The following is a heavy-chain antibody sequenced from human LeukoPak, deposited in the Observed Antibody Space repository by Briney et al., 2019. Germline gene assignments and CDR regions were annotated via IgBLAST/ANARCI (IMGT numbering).Heavy chain of an antibody. J-gene: IGHJ4*02. Sequence: SVKVSCKASGGTFSSYAISWVRQAPGQGLEWMGRIIPIFGTANYARKFQGRATITTDESTSTAYMELSSLRSEDTAVYYCARVRHDYYDSSGYLFDYWGQGTLVTVSS. CDR2: IIPIFGTA. CDR3: ARVRHDYYDSSGYLFDY. CDR1: GGTFSSYA. D-gene: IGHD3-22*01. V-gene: IGHV1-69*05.